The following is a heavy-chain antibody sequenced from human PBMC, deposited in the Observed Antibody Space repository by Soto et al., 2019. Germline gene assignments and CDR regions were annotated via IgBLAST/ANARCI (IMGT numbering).Heavy chain of an antibody. CDR2: ISSSGSTI. CDR3: ARKWLVRGWFDP. Sequence: GGSLRLSCAASGFTFSDYYMSWIRQTPGKGLEWVSYISSSGSTIYYAYSVKGRFTISRDNAKNSLYLQMNSLRAEDPAVYYCARKWLVRGWFDPWGQGTLVTVSS. D-gene: IGHD6-19*01. J-gene: IGHJ5*02. CDR1: GFTFSDYY. V-gene: IGHV3-11*01.